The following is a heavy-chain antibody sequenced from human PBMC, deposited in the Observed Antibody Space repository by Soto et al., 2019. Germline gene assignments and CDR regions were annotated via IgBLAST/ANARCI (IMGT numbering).Heavy chain of an antibody. Sequence: SETLSLTCSVSGDSISISSYYWGWVRQPPGKGLEWIGSIHYSGSTHYNPSLQSRVTISGDASKKQFSLKLGSVTAADTAMYYCASTKDETLYIDYWGQGNLVTGSS. CDR1: GDSISISSYY. CDR2: IHYSGST. CDR3: ASTKDETLYIDY. D-gene: IGHD2-15*01. V-gene: IGHV4-39*01. J-gene: IGHJ4*02.